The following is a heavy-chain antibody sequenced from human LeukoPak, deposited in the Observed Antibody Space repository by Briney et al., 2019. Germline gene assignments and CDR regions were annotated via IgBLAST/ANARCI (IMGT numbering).Heavy chain of an antibody. J-gene: IGHJ4*02. V-gene: IGHV3-20*04. D-gene: IGHD3-22*01. CDR2: INWNGGST. CDR3: AGAISLNYYDSSGMFDY. CDR1: GLTFDDYG. Sequence: PGGSLRLSCAASGLTFDDYGMSWVRQAPGKGLEWVSGINWNGGSTGYADSVKGRFTISRDNSKNTLYLQMNSLRAEDTAVYYCAGAISLNYYDSSGMFDYWGQGTLVTVSS.